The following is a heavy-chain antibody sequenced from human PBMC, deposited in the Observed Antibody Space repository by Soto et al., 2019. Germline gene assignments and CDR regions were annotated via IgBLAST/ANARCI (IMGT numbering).Heavy chain of an antibody. J-gene: IGHJ6*02. CDR3: AREDDGGDRDYYGLDV. Sequence: PSETLSLICTVSGGSISTVHYHWTWIRQTPGKGLEWIGYIHYSGSIHFNPSLQSRVSMSVDTSKNLFSLKLSSVTAADTAVYFCAREDDGGDRDYYGLDVWGQGTTVTVSS. CDR2: IHYSGSI. D-gene: IGHD2-21*02. CDR1: GGSISTVHYH. V-gene: IGHV4-30-4*01.